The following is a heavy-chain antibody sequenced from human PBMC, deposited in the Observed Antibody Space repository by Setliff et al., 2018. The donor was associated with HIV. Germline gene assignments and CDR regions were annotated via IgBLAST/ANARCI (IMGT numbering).Heavy chain of an antibody. D-gene: IGHD6-19*01. CDR3: AKTQGWHLINY. V-gene: IGHV3-11*06. Sequence: PGGSLRLSCAASGFTFSDYYMTWIRQAPGKGLEWLSYISGSGTYIEYADSVKGRFTISRDSSKNTLYLQMDSLRTEDTAVYYCAKTQGWHLINYWGPGTLVTVSS. CDR1: GFTFSDYY. J-gene: IGHJ4*02. CDR2: ISGSGTYI.